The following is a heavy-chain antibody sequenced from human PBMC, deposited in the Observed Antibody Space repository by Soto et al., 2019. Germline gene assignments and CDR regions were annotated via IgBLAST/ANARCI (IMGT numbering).Heavy chain of an antibody. V-gene: IGHV1-69*13. CDR1: GGTFSSYA. J-gene: IGHJ5*02. Sequence: ASVKVSCRASGGTFSSYAISWVRQAPGQGLEWMGGIIPIFGTANYAQKFQGRVTITADESTSTAYMELSSLRSEDTAVYYCAREGCGGDCYPDYDNWFDPWGQGTLVTVSS. CDR2: IIPIFGTA. CDR3: AREGCGGDCYPDYDNWFDP. D-gene: IGHD2-21*02.